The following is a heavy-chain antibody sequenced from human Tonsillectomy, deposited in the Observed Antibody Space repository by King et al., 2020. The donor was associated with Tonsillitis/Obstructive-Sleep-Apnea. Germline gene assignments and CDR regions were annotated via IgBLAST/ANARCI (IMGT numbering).Heavy chain of an antibody. CDR1: GFTFSNYW. D-gene: IGHD3-16*01. CDR2: IKQDGSEK. V-gene: IGHV3-7*01. J-gene: IGHJ4*02. Sequence: VQLVESGGGLVQSGGSLRLSCAASGFTFSNYWMSWVRQAPGKGLEWVANIKQDGSEKHYVDSVKGRFTISRDNAKNSLYLQLNSLRAEDTAVYYCAREGGHGMGFDYWGQRTLVTVSS. CDR3: AREGGHGMGFDY.